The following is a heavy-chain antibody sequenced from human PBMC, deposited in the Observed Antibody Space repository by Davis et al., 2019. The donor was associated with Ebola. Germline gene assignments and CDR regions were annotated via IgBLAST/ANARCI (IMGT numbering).Heavy chain of an antibody. CDR2: INPNSGGT. CDR3: AVTYYDSSGYYLRFDY. Sequence: ASVKVSCKASGYTFTGYYMHWVRQAPGQGLEWMGWINPNSGGTNYAQKFQGWVTMTRDTSISTAYMELSRLRSDDTAVYYCAVTYYDSSGYYLRFDYWGQGTLVTVSS. J-gene: IGHJ4*02. CDR1: GYTFTGYY. D-gene: IGHD3-22*01. V-gene: IGHV1-2*04.